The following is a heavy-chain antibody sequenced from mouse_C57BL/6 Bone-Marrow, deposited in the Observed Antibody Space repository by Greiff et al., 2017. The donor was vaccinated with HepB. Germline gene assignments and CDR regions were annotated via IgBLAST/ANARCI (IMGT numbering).Heavy chain of an antibody. CDR3: ARGTTVVATGDY. V-gene: IGHV1-55*01. CDR2: IYPGSGST. CDR1: GYTFTSYW. J-gene: IGHJ2*01. Sequence: VQLQQPGAELVKPGASVKMSCKASGYTFTSYWITWVKQRPGQGLEWIGDIYPGSGSTNYNEKFKSKATLTVDTSSITAYMQLSSLTSEDSAVYYCARGTTVVATGDYWGQGTTLTVSS. D-gene: IGHD1-1*01.